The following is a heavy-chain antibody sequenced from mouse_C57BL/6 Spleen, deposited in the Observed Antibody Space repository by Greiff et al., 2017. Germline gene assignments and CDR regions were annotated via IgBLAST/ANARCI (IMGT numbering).Heavy chain of an antibody. CDR3: ARYVATNAMDY. CDR1: GFTFTDYY. CDR2: IRNKANGYTT. V-gene: IGHV7-3*01. J-gene: IGHJ4*01. Sequence: EVQRVESGGGLVQPGGSLSLSCAASGFTFTDYYMSWVRQPPGKALEWLGFIRNKANGYTTEYSASVKGRFTISRDNSQSILYLQMNALRAEDSATYYCARYVATNAMDYWGQGTSVTVSS. D-gene: IGHD1-1*01.